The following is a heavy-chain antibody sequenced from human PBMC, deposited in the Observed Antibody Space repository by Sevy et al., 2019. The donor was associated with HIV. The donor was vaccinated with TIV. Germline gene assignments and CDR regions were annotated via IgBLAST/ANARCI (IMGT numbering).Heavy chain of an antibody. D-gene: IGHD2-15*01. CDR2: ISSSSSYI. V-gene: IGHV3-21*01. CDR1: GFTFSSYS. CDR3: ARYGWAKGVVAARSPGWFDP. Sequence: GGSLRLSCAASGFTFSSYSMNWVRQAPGKGLEWVSSISSSSSYIYYADSVKGRFTISRDNAKNSLYLQMNSLRAEDTAVYYCARYGWAKGVVAARSPGWFDPWGQGTLVTVSS. J-gene: IGHJ5*02.